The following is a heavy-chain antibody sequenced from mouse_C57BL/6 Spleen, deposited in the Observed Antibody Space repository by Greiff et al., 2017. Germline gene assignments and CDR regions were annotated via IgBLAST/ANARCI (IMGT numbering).Heavy chain of an antibody. CDR2: ISDGGSYT. V-gene: IGHV5-4*03. J-gene: IGHJ4*01. CDR1: GFTFSSYA. Sequence: DVMLVESGGGLVKPGGSLKLSCAASGFTFSSYAMSWVRQTPEKRLEWVATISDGGSYTYYPDNVKGRFTISRDNAKNNLYLQMSHLKSEDTAMYYCARTSLLSYAMDYWGQGTSVTVSS. D-gene: IGHD2-10*01. CDR3: ARTSLLSYAMDY.